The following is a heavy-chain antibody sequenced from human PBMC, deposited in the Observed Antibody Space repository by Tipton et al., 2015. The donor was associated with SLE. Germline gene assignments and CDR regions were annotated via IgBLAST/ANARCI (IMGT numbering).Heavy chain of an antibody. Sequence: GSLRLSCAASGFTSSTYVMTWVRQAPGKGLEWVSSINYSDGNTYYADSVKGRFTISRDNSKNTLYLQLNSLRAEDTAMYYCADQVGYCSEVNCYLSYWGQGTLVTVSS. V-gene: IGHV3-23*01. D-gene: IGHD2-8*02. CDR2: INYSDGNT. CDR1: GFTSSTYV. CDR3: ADQVGYCSEVNCYLSY. J-gene: IGHJ4*02.